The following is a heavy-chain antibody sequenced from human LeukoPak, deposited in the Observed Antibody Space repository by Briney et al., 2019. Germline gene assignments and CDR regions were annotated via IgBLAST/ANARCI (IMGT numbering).Heavy chain of an antibody. V-gene: IGHV4-59*08. Sequence: SETLSLTCTVSSGSISGYYWSWIRQPPGKGLEWVGYIYYSGSTNYNPSLKSRVTISVGTSKNQFSLKLSSVTAADTAVYYCARHISSGYDYWGQGTLVTVSS. CDR2: IYYSGST. D-gene: IGHD3-22*01. CDR1: SGSISGYY. CDR3: ARHISSGYDY. J-gene: IGHJ4*02.